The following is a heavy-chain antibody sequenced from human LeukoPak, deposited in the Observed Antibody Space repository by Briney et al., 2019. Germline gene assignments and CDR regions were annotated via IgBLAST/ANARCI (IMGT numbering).Heavy chain of an antibody. Sequence: PGGSLRLSCAASGFTVSSTHMSWVRQAPGKGREWGSVIYSGGSTYYSDSVKGRFTISRANSKITLCLQMTILRAEDTAVYYCAREYCSGGSCYSGSFDYWGQGTLVTVSS. CDR3: AREYCSGGSCYSGSFDY. J-gene: IGHJ4*02. CDR1: GFTVSSTH. D-gene: IGHD2-15*01. CDR2: IYSGGST. V-gene: IGHV3-53*01.